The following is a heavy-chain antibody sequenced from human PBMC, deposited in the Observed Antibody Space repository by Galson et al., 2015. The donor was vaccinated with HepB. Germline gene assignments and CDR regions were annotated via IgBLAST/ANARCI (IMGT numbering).Heavy chain of an antibody. CDR2: INPNSGGT. CDR3: AREWGYDFWSGYYWAFDY. J-gene: IGHJ4*02. Sequence: SVKVSCKASGYTFTGYYMHWVRQAPGQGLEWMGRINPNSGGTNYAQKFQGRVTMTRDTSISTAYMELSRLRSDDTAVYYCAREWGYDFWSGYYWAFDYWGQGTLVTVSS. CDR1: GYTFTGYY. D-gene: IGHD3-3*01. V-gene: IGHV1-2*06.